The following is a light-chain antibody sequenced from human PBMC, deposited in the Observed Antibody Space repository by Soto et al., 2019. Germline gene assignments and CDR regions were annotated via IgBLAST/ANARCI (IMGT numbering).Light chain of an antibody. CDR1: QSVSGD. CDR3: QHHKNWWT. CDR2: DAS. Sequence: EIALTQSPATLSVSPGARATLSGRASQSVSGDLAWYHHKPGQAPRLLIYDASTRALDTPARFAGSGAGTEFTLTISSLQSEDFAVYYCQHHKNWWTFGQGTKVDIK. J-gene: IGKJ1*01. V-gene: IGKV3-15*01.